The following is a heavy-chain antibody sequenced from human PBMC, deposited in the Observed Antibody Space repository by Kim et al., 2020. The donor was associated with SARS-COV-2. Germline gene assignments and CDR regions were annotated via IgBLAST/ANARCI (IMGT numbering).Heavy chain of an antibody. J-gene: IGHJ6*02. D-gene: IGHD2-21*01. CDR1: GFTFDIYA. CDR2: ISGGGVNK. V-gene: IGHV3-23*01. Sequence: GGSLRLSCVASGFTFDIYAMSWVRQAPGKGLEWVSVISGGGVNKFYADSVRGRFTISRDNSKNTLFLQMNSLRDEDTALSYCAKVVIMDDYNYYYYYAMDVWGQGTTVTVSS. CDR3: AKVVIMDDYNYYYYYAMDV.